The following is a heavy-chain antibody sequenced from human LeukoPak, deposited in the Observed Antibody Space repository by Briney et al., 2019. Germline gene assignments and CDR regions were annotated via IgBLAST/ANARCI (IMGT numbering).Heavy chain of an antibody. CDR3: ARGGSSSWPNYYYYYYMDV. D-gene: IGHD6-13*01. V-gene: IGHV4-34*01. J-gene: IGHJ6*03. CDR1: GGSFSGYY. Sequence: TSGSLSLTCAVYGGSFSGYYWSWIRQPPGKGLEWIGEINHSGSTNYNPSLKSRVTISVDTSKNQFSLKLSSVTAADTAVYYCARGGSSSWPNYYYYYYMDVWGKGNTVTVSS. CDR2: INHSGST.